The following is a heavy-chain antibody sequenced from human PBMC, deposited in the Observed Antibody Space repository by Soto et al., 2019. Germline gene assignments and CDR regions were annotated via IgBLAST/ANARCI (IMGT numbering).Heavy chain of an antibody. V-gene: IGHV3-23*01. Sequence: GGSLRLSCAASGFTFSSYAMSWVRQAPGEGLEWVSTLSGGGVSTYYADSVKGRFSISRDNSKNTLYLQVNSLRAEDTAIYYCAKCFCSSTTCYVDYWGQGTLVTVSS. CDR1: GFTFSSYA. CDR3: AKCFCSSTTCYVDY. J-gene: IGHJ4*02. D-gene: IGHD2-2*01. CDR2: LSGGGVST.